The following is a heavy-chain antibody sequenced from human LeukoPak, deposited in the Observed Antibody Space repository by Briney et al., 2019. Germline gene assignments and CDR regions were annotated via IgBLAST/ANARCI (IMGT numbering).Heavy chain of an antibody. D-gene: IGHD2-15*01. J-gene: IGHJ4*02. V-gene: IGHV4-30-2*01. CDR1: GGSISSGGYS. Sequence: PSQTLSLTCAVSGGSISSGGYSWSWIRQPPGKGLEWIGYIYHSGSTYYNPSLKSRVTISVDTSKNQFSLKLSSVTAADTAVYYCARESEHCSGGSCYLDYWGQGTLVTVSS. CDR3: ARESEHCSGGSCYLDY. CDR2: IYHSGST.